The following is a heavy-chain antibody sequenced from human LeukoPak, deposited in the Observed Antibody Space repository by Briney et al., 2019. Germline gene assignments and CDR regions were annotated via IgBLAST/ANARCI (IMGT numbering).Heavy chain of an antibody. V-gene: IGHV3-74*01. D-gene: IGHD3-10*01. CDR2: TKSDGSTT. CDR3: VRDRGAALYYLDS. Sequence: PGGSLRLSCAASGFAFSSYWMHWVRQAPGKGLVWVSRTKSDGSTTIYADSVKGRFTISRDNAKNRLYLQMNSLRVEDTAVYYCVRDRGAALYYLDSWGQGTLVTVSS. CDR1: GFAFSSYW. J-gene: IGHJ4*02.